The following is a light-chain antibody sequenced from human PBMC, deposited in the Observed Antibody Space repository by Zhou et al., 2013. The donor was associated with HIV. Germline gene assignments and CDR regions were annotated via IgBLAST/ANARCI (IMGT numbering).Light chain of an antibody. V-gene: IGKV1-5*03. J-gene: IGKJ1*01. CDR3: QQCNSYSSWT. CDR2: KAS. CDR1: QSFSSC. Sequence: DIQMTQSPSTLPASVGDRVTITCRASQSFSSCLAWYQQKPGKAPKLLIYKASSLESGVPSRFSGSGSGTEFTLTISSLQPDDFATYYCQQCNSYSSWTFGQGTKVEIK.